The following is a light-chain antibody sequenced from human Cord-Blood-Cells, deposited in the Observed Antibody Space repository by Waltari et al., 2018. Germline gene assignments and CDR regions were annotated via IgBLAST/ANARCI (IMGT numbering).Light chain of an antibody. J-gene: IGKJ1*01. Sequence: DIQMTQSPSTLSASVGDRVTITCRASQSISSWLAWYQQKPGKAPKLLIYKTSSLESGVPSRFSGSGSGTEFTLTISSLQPDDFATYYCQQYNSYGFGQGTKVEIK. CDR2: KTS. V-gene: IGKV1-5*03. CDR1: QSISSW. CDR3: QQYNSYG.